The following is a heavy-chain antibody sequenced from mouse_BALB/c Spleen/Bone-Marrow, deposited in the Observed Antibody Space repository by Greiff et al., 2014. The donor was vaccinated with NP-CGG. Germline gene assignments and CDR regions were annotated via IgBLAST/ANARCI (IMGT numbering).Heavy chain of an antibody. CDR1: GYTFTDYA. V-gene: IGHV1-67*01. CDR3: ARGNRYDGAWFAY. J-gene: IGHJ3*01. CDR2: ISTYSGNT. Sequence: VQLQQSGPELVRPGVSVKISCKGSGYTFTDYAMHWVKQSHAKSLEWIGVISTYSGNTNYNQKFEGKATMTVDKSSSTAYMELARLTSEDSAIYYCARGNRYDGAWFAYWGQGTLVTVSA. D-gene: IGHD2-14*01.